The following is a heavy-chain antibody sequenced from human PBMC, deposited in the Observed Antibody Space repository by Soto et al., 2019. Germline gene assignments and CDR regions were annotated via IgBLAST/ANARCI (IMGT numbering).Heavy chain of an antibody. J-gene: IGHJ4*02. CDR2: IYYSGST. D-gene: IGHD6-19*01. V-gene: IGHV4-59*01. Sequence: PSETLSLTCTVSGGSISSYYWSWIRQPPGKGLEWIGYIYYSGSTNYNPSLKSRVTISVDTSKNQFSLKLSSVTAADTAIYYCAKDAPRRSGWWYFDYWGQGTLVTVSS. CDR3: AKDAPRRSGWWYFDY. CDR1: GGSISSYY.